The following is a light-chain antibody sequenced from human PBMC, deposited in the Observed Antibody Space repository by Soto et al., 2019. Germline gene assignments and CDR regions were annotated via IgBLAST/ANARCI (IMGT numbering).Light chain of an antibody. CDR3: QSYDSSLSASV. CDR2: ANI. J-gene: IGLJ2*01. CDR1: SSNIGAGYD. V-gene: IGLV1-40*01. Sequence: QPVLTQPPSVSGAPGQRVTISCTGSSSNIGAGYDVHWYQQLPGTAPKLLIYANINRPSGVPDRFSGSKSGTSASLAITGLQAEDEADYYCQSYDSSLSASVFGGGTKVTVL.